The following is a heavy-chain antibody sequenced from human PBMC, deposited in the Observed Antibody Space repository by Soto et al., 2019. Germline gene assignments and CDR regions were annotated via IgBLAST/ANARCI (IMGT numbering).Heavy chain of an antibody. V-gene: IGHV4-30-2*01. CDR3: ARHRNQRNVFNYAFDI. D-gene: IGHD1-20*01. Sequence: QLQLQESGSGLVKPSQTLSLTCAVSGGSISSGGYSWSWIRQPPGKGLEWIGYIYHSGSTYYNPSLKSRVTISVDRSKNRFSLKLSSVTAADTAVYYCARHRNQRNVFNYAFDIWGQGTMVTVSS. CDR1: GGSISSGGYS. J-gene: IGHJ3*02. CDR2: IYHSGST.